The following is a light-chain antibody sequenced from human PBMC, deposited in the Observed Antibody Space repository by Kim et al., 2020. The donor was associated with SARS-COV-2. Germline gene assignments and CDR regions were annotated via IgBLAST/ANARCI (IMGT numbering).Light chain of an antibody. V-gene: IGLV1-44*01. CDR3: AAWDDSLNGPV. CDR2: TNN. J-gene: IGLJ3*02. CDR1: SSNIGTKT. Sequence: ELTQPPSASGTPGQRVTISCSGSSSNIGTKTVNWYRQLPGTAPKLLIYTNNQRPSGVPDRFSGSKSGTSASLAISGLQSEDEADYYCAAWDDSLNGPVFGGGTQLTVL.